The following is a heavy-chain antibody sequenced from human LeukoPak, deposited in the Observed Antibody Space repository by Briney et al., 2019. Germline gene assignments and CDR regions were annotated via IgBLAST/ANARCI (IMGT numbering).Heavy chain of an antibody. Sequence: GGSLRLSCAASGFIFSNYGMHWVRQAPGKGLEWVALIRYDGSKKDYADSVKGRFTISRDNSKNTLYLQMNSLRAEDTAMYYCVRTGDTERFDYWGQGTLVIVSS. CDR1: GFIFSNYG. V-gene: IGHV3-30*02. CDR3: VRTGDTERFDY. CDR2: IRYDGSKK. D-gene: IGHD3/OR15-3a*01. J-gene: IGHJ4*02.